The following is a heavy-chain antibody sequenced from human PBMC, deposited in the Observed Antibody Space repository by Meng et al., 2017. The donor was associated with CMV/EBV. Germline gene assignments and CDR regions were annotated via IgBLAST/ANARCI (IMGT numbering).Heavy chain of an antibody. CDR2: INPSGGST. J-gene: IGHJ4*02. V-gene: IGHV1-46*01. CDR1: GYTFTSYY. Sequence: QVQRVQLGAEVKKPGASVKVSCKTSGYTFTSYYMHWVRQAPGQGLEWMGIINPSGGSTSYAQKFQGRVTMTRDTSTSTVYMELSSLRSEDTAVYYCARARSRKGSSYIAAAGPQMDYWGQGTLVTVSS. CDR3: ARARSRKGSSYIAAAGPQMDY. D-gene: IGHD6-13*01.